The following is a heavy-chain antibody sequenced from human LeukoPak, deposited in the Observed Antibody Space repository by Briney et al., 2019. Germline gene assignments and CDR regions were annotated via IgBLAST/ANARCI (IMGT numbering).Heavy chain of an antibody. J-gene: IGHJ6*02. Sequence: GGSLRLSCAASGFTFSSYAMHWVRQAPGKVLEWVAVISYDGSNKYYADSVKGRFTISRDNSKNTLYLQMNSLRAEDTAVYYCARGFLYGMDVWGQGTTVTVSS. CDR1: GFTFSSYA. V-gene: IGHV3-30*04. CDR3: ARGFLYGMDV. CDR2: ISYDGSNK.